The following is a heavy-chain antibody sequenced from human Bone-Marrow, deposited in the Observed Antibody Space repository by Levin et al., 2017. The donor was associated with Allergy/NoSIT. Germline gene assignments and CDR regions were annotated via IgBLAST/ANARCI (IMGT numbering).Heavy chain of an antibody. CDR1: GGSINSGDFY. CDR3: ARESVNVDVLTITPRIEYSGMDV. J-gene: IGHJ6*02. D-gene: IGHD5-24*01. CDR2: IYSAGDT. Sequence: LRLSCTVSGGSINSGDFYWTWIRQSPGKGLEWIGNIYSAGDTNYNPSLKSQVTISVDTSKNQFSLKLTSVTAADTAVYYCARESVNVDVLTITPRIEYSGMDVWGRGTTVTVSS. V-gene: IGHV4-30-4*01.